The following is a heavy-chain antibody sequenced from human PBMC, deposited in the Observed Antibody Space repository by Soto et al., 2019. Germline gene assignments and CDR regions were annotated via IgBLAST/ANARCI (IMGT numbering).Heavy chain of an antibody. D-gene: IGHD3-22*01. CDR3: ARLGGYYKSLDP. CDR1: GGSISSYY. Sequence: SQTLSLTCTVSGGSISSYYWSWIRQPPGKGLEWIGYIYYSGSTNYNPSLKSRVTISLDTSKNQFSLKLSSVTAADTAVYYCARLGGYYKSLDPCGQGTLVTVSS. J-gene: IGHJ5*02. CDR2: IYYSGST. V-gene: IGHV4-59*08.